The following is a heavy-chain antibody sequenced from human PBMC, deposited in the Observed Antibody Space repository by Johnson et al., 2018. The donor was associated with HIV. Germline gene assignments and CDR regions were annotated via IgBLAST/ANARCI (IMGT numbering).Heavy chain of an antibody. V-gene: IGHV3-66*02. CDR2: MSSGDNT. CDR3: ARGGGSWWGTEIDTFDI. J-gene: IGHJ3*02. D-gene: IGHD1/OR15-1a*01. CDR1: GFTVRSNY. Sequence: EQLEESGGGLVQPGGSLRLSCAASGFTVRSNYMSWVRQAPGKGLEWVSVMSSGDNTHYADSVKGRFTISRDNSKNTLYLQMKSLRTEDTAVYYCARGGGSWWGTEIDTFDIWGQGTMVTVAS.